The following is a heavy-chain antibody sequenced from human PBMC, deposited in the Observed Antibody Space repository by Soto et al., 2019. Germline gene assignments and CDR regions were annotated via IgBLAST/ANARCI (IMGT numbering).Heavy chain of an antibody. CDR3: ARAPKVSGSSQTRPDF. CDR1: SGSFSGYY. CDR2: ISQSGNT. V-gene: IGHV4-34*01. D-gene: IGHD6-6*01. J-gene: IGHJ4*02. Sequence: QVQLHQWGAGLLKPSETLSLACSIYSGSFSGYYWSWIRQPPGKGLEWIGEISQSGNTNYIPSLKSRVSISIDTSKTQFSLNLASVSAADTAVYYCARAPKVSGSSQTRPDFWGQGTLVTVSS.